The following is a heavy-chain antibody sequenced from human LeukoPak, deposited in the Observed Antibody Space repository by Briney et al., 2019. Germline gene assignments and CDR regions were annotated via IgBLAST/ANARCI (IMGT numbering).Heavy chain of an antibody. CDR1: GFTFSSYG. V-gene: IGHV3-30*02. CDR2: IRYDGSNK. CDR3: AKPADLQLQSQHSFDY. J-gene: IGHJ4*02. D-gene: IGHD4-11*01. Sequence: AGSLRLSCAASGFTFSSYGMHWLRQAQGKGLVGVAFIRYDGSNKYYADSVKGRFTISRDNSKNTLYLQMNSLRAEDTAVYYCAKPADLQLQSQHSFDYWGQGTLVTVSS.